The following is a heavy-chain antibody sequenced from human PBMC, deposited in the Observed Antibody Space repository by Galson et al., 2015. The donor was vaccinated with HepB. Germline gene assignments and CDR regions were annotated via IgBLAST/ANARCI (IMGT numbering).Heavy chain of an antibody. CDR2: IKQDGSEK. CDR3: ARIVTGARWFEGNYFDS. D-gene: IGHD7-27*01. Sequence: SLRLSCAASVFTFSNYWMSWVRQAPGKGLEWVASIKQDGSEKYYVDSVKGRFTISRDNAKNSLYLQLNSLRAEDTAMFYCARIVTGARWFEGNYFDSWGQGTLVTVSS. V-gene: IGHV3-7*03. J-gene: IGHJ4*02. CDR1: VFTFSNYW.